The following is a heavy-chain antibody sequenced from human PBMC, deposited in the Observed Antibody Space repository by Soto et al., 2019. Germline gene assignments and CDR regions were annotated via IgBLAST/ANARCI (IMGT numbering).Heavy chain of an antibody. CDR2: ISATGSNT. CDR1: EISFSTYA. Sequence: PGGSLRLSCADSEISFSTYAMQWICQSPGNGLEWVSTISATGSNTYYADTAKGRFTISRDNSKNTLYLQMNGLRLEDKAMYYCANYRFAGSNPAGAFELWGRGTMVTVSS. D-gene: IGHD1-26*01. V-gene: IGHV3-23*01. CDR3: ANYRFAGSNPAGAFEL. J-gene: IGHJ3*01.